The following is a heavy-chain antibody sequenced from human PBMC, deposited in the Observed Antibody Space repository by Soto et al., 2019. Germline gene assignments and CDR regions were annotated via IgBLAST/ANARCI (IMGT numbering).Heavy chain of an antibody. Sequence: ASVKVSCKXSGNTFTGYYIHWVRQAPGQGLEWMGWINPNNDGTTYGEKFQGRVTMTRDTSTSTAYMELSRLRSDHTAVYYCARDLGGSRDSWGQGTLVTVSS. V-gene: IGHV1-2*02. CDR2: INPNNDGT. CDR1: GNTFTGYY. CDR3: ARDLGGSRDS. J-gene: IGHJ4*02. D-gene: IGHD1-26*01.